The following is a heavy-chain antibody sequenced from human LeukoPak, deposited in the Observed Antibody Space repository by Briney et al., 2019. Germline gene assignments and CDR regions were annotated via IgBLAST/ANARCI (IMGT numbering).Heavy chain of an antibody. CDR1: GFIVSSNY. CDR3: ARDLNYDTAS. Sequence: PGGSLRLSCAASGFIVSSNYMSWVRQAPGKGLEWVSVIYSGGSTYYADSVKGRFTISRDNSKNTVYLQMNSLRAEDTAVYYCARDLNYDTASWGQGTLVTVSS. V-gene: IGHV3-53*01. D-gene: IGHD3-22*01. CDR2: IYSGGST. J-gene: IGHJ5*02.